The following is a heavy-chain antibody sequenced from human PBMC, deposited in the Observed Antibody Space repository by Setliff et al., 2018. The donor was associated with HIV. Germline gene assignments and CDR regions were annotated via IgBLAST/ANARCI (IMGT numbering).Heavy chain of an antibody. CDR1: GGSISSNSW. Sequence: KTSETLSLTCDVSGGSISSNSWWTWVRQPPGKGLEWIGQIYHGGNTRYNPFLKSRLTMSINKSNNQVPLDVNSMPAADTAVYYCGRTMTYYYLSMDVWGNGTTVTVSS. CDR3: GRTMTYYYLSMDV. V-gene: IGHV4-4*02. CDR2: IYHGGNT. J-gene: IGHJ6*03.